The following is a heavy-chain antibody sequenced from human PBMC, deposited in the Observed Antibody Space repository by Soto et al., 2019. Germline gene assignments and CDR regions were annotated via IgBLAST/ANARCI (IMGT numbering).Heavy chain of an antibody. Sequence: KTSETLSLTCTVSGSSISSNVYYWAWIRQPPGKGLEWIGSIYYAGSTYSNPSLQSRVSISVDSSKNQFSLKVSSVTGADTAVYYCARQYYDSSGWYFFDYWGPGTLVTVSS. CDR1: GSSISSNVYY. CDR3: ARQYYDSSGWYFFDY. V-gene: IGHV4-39*01. D-gene: IGHD3-22*01. J-gene: IGHJ4*02. CDR2: IYYAGST.